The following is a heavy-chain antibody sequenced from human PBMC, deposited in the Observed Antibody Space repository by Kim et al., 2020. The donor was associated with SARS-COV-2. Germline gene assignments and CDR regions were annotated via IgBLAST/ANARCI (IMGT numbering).Heavy chain of an antibody. CDR2: ISYDGSNK. CDR3: ARDGITGTEGFDY. V-gene: IGHV3-33*05. CDR1: GFTFSSYG. Sequence: GGSLRLSCAASGFTFSSYGMHWVRQAPGKGLEWVAVISYDGSNKYYADSVKGRFTISRDNSKNTLYLQMNSLRAEDTAVYYCARDGITGTEGFDYWGQGTLVTVSS. D-gene: IGHD1-20*01. J-gene: IGHJ4*02.